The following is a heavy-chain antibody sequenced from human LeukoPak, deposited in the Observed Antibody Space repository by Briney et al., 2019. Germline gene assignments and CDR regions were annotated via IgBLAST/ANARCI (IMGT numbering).Heavy chain of an antibody. CDR1: GFTFSSYG. D-gene: IGHD1-26*01. J-gene: IGHJ4*02. CDR2: ISYDGSNK. Sequence: GGSLRLSCAASGFTFSSYGMHWVRQAPGKGLEWVAVISYDGSNKYYADSVKSRFTISRGNSKNTLYLQMNSLRVEDTAVYYCAKDRGLWELLHWFDYWGQGTLVTVSS. CDR3: AKDRGLWELLHWFDY. V-gene: IGHV3-30*18.